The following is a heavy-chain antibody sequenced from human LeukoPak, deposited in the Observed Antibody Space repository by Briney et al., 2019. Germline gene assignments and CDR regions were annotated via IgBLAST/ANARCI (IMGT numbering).Heavy chain of an antibody. J-gene: IGHJ4*02. D-gene: IGHD6-13*01. CDR3: ARDSSSFDY. CDR1: GFTFSNYD. CDR2: ISYDGSNK. Sequence: PGGSLRLSCATSGFTFSNYDMHWVRQAPGKGLEWVAVISYDGSNKYFADSVKGRFTISRDNSKNTLYLQMNSLRDEDTAVYYCARDSSSFDYWGQGTLVTVSS. V-gene: IGHV3-30*03.